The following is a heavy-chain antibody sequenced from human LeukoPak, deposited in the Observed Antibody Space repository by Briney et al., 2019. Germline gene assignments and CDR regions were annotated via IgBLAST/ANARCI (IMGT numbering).Heavy chain of an antibody. V-gene: IGHV1-3*01. Sequence: GASVKVSCKASGYTFTSYAMHWVRQAPGQRLEWMGWIDAGNGNTKYSQKFQGRVTITRDTSASTAYMELSSLRSEDTAVYYCARGHWSSGYLLWGQGTLVTVSS. D-gene: IGHD3-22*01. CDR3: ARGHWSSGYLL. CDR1: GYTFTSYA. J-gene: IGHJ4*02. CDR2: IDAGNGNT.